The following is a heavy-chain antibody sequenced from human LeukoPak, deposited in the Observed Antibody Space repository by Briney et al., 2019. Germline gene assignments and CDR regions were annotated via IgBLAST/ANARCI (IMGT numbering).Heavy chain of an antibody. V-gene: IGHV4-4*02. CDR2: TYHSGST. D-gene: IGHD3-3*01. CDR1: GGSISSSNW. Sequence: SETLSLTCAVSGGSISSSNWWSWVRQPPGKGLEWIGETYHSGSTNYNPSLKSRVTISVDKSKNQFSLKLSSVTAADTAVYYCARGDDFWSGFPDYWGQGTLVTVSS. CDR3: ARGDDFWSGFPDY. J-gene: IGHJ4*02.